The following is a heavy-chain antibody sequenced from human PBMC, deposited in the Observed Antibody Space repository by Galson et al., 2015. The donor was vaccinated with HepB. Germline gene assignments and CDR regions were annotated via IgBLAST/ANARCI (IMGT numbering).Heavy chain of an antibody. CDR3: ARDSTLRYYFDY. CDR1: AFTFSSYW. J-gene: IGHJ4*02. CDR2: IKQDGSEK. V-gene: IGHV3-7*01. Sequence: SLRLSCAASAFTFSSYWMSWVRQAPGKGLEWVANIKQDGSEKYYVDSVEGRFTISRDNAKNSLYLQMNSLRAEDTAVYHCARDSTLRYYFDYWGQGTLVTVSS.